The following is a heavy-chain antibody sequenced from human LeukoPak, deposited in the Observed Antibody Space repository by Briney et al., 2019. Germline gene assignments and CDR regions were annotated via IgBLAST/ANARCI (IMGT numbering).Heavy chain of an antibody. J-gene: IGHJ4*02. CDR3: ARPVGYYSYFDY. V-gene: IGHV3-30-3*01. D-gene: IGHD3-22*01. Sequence: GGSLRLSCAASGFTFSSYAMHWVRQAPGKGLEWVAVISYDGSNKYYADSVKGRFTISRDNSKNTLYLQMNSLRAEDTAVYYCARPVGYYSYFDYWGQGTLATVSS. CDR1: GFTFSSYA. CDR2: ISYDGSNK.